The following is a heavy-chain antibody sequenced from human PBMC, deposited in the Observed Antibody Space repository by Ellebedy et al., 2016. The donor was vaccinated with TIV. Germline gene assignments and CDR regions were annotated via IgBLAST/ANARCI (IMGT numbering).Heavy chain of an antibody. CDR2: MNSDGKTT. V-gene: IGHV3-74*01. CDR3: ARGTRYSYGAIDY. Sequence: PGGSLRLSCAASGFTFSMHWMHWVRQAPGKGLVWVSRMNSDGKTTNYADSVKGRFTITRDNAKTTLYLQMNSLRDEDTAVYYCARGTRYSYGAIDYWGQGTLVTVSS. CDR1: GFTFSMHW. J-gene: IGHJ4*02. D-gene: IGHD5-18*01.